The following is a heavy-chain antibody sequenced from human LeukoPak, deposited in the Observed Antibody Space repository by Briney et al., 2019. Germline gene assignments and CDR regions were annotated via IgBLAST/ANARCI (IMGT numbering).Heavy chain of an antibody. CDR2: FDPEDGET. D-gene: IGHD4-17*01. V-gene: IGHV1-24*01. J-gene: IGHJ4*02. CDR3: ATGPNDYGDYGAGFDY. Sequence: ASVKVSCKVSGYTLTELSMHWVRQAPGKGLEGMGGFDPEDGETIYAQKFQGRVTMTEDTSTDTAYMELSSLRSEDTAVYYCATGPNDYGDYGAGFDYWGQGTLVTVSS. CDR1: GYTLTELS.